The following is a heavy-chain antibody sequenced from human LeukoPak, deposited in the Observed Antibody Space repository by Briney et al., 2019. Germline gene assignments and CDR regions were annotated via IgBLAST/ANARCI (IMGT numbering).Heavy chain of an antibody. CDR3: ARAPRGYSYGFRNWFDP. CDR1: GGSFSVYY. CDR2: INHSGST. J-gene: IGHJ5*02. D-gene: IGHD5-18*01. V-gene: IGHV4-34*01. Sequence: SETLSLTCAVYGGSFSVYYWSWIRQPPGKGLEWMGEINHSGSTNYNPSLKSRVTISVDTSKNQFSLKLSSVTAADTAVYYCARAPRGYSYGFRNWFDPWGQGTLVTVSS.